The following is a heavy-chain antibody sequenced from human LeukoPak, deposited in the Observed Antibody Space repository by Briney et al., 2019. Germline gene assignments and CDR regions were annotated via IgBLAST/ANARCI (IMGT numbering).Heavy chain of an antibody. CDR2: INPNGGST. D-gene: IGHD3-22*01. J-gene: IGHJ4*02. Sequence: GASVKVSCKASGYTFTSYYLHWVRQAPGQGLEWMGIINPNGGSTSNAQKFQGRVTMTRDTSTSTVYMELSRLRSEDTAAYYCARVRYYDNGGYSHFDYWGQGTLVTVSS. CDR1: GYTFTSYY. V-gene: IGHV1-46*01. CDR3: ARVRYYDNGGYSHFDY.